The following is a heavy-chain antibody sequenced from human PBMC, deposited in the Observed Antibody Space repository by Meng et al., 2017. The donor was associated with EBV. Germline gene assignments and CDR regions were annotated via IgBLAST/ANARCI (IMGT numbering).Heavy chain of an antibody. Sequence: QLEQCWAEVKQPGASVKVSCKAAGYTFTGYDMHWVRQAPGQGLEWMGRINPNRGGTNYAQKFQGRVTMTRDTSISTAYMELSRLRSDDTAVYYCARVGIAVAGTGDYWGQGTLVTVSS. CDR1: GYTFTGYD. V-gene: IGHV1-2*06. CDR3: ARVGIAVAGTGDY. CDR2: INPNRGGT. D-gene: IGHD6-19*01. J-gene: IGHJ4*02.